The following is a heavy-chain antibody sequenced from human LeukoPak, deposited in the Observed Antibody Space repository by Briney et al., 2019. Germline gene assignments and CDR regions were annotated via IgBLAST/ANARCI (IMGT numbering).Heavy chain of an antibody. J-gene: IGHJ4*02. CDR1: GGSITTYY. CDR2: FCNSGSI. Sequence: SETLSLTCTVSGGSITTYYWNWIRQSPGKGLEWIGYFCNSGSINYNPSLKSRVSISADTSKNQFSLKLTSVTAADTAVYYCARGGGCTSFSCDFDFWGQGTLVTASS. V-gene: IGHV4-59*01. CDR3: ARGGGCTSFSCDFDF. D-gene: IGHD2-2*01.